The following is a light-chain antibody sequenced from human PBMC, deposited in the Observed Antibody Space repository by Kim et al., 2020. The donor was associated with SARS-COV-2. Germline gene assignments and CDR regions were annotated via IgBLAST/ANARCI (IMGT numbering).Light chain of an antibody. CDR2: QDS. Sequence: SYELTQPPSVSVSTGQTASITCSGDKLGDKYACWYQQKPGQSPVLVIYQDSKRPSGTPERFAGSNSGNTATLTISGTQGMDEADNYCQAWDSSTAVFGTG. CDR3: QAWDSSTAV. CDR1: KLGDKY. J-gene: IGLJ1*01. V-gene: IGLV3-1*01.